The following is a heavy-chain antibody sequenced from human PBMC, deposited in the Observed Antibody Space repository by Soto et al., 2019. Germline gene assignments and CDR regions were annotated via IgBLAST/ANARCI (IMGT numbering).Heavy chain of an antibody. D-gene: IGHD1-7*01. CDR2: IIPIFGTA. CDR1: GGTFSSYA. Sequence: QVQLVQSGAEVKKPGSSVKVSCKASGGTFSSYAISWVRQAPGQGLEWMGGIIPIFGTANYAQKFQGRVTITADESTSTAYMELSSLRSEDTAVYYCASHGITGTWVYYSGMDAWGQGNKVTVSS. CDR3: ASHGITGTWVYYSGMDA. V-gene: IGHV1-69*12. J-gene: IGHJ6*02.